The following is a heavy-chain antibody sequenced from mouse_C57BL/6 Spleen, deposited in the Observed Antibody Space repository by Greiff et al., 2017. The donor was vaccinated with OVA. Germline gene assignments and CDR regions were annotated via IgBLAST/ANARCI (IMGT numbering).Heavy chain of an antibody. CDR2: INPNNGGT. J-gene: IGHJ4*01. CDR1: GYTFTDYY. D-gene: IGHD1-1*01. Sequence: EVQLQQSGPELVKPGASVKISCQASGYTFTDYYMNWVKQSHGKSLEWIGDINPNNGGTSYNQKFKGKATLTVDKSSSTAYMELRSLTSEDSAVYYCAREGSYYGSSYDAMDYWGQGTSVTVSS. CDR3: AREGSYYGSSYDAMDY. V-gene: IGHV1-26*01.